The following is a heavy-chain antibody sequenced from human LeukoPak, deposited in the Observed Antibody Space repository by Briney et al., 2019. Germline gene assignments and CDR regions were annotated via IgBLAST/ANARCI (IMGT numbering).Heavy chain of an antibody. Sequence: SETLSLTCTVSGASFAHYFWSWIRHPPGQGLEWIGYVYYSGSTDYSPSLKSRLTISADTSKNQFSLKLNSMTAADTAVYYCASHWRSHGSEYWGQGTLVTVSS. CDR1: GASFAHYF. J-gene: IGHJ4*02. CDR3: ASHWRSHGSEY. V-gene: IGHV4-59*01. D-gene: IGHD3-10*01. CDR2: VYYSGST.